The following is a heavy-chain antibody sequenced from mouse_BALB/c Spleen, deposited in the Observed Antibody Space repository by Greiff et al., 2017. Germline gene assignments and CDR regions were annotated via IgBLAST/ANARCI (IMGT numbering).Heavy chain of an antibody. V-gene: IGHV1-5*01. CDR1: GYTFTSYW. J-gene: IGHJ2*01. CDR3: TRSPYDYDPFDY. D-gene: IGHD2-4*01. Sequence: EVMLVESGTVLARPGASVKMSCKASGYTFTSYWMHWVKQRPGQGLEWIGAIYPGNSDTSYNQKFKGKAKLTAVTSTSTAYMELSSLTNEDSAVYYCTRSPYDYDPFDYWGQGTTLTVSS. CDR2: IYPGNSDT.